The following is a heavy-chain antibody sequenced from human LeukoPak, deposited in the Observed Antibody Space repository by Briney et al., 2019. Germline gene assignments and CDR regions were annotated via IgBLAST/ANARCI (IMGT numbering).Heavy chain of an antibody. CDR1: GYSIRSGYY. CDR2: IFRDWTT. J-gene: IGHJ6*03. V-gene: IGHV4-38-2*02. Sequence: SETLSLPCTVSGYSIRSGYYWGWIRQPPGKGPEWIWSIFRDWTTYYNPSLKSRVSISVDTSRNQFFLNLRSVTAADTAVYFCARTYCGGDCHFFYYNYYMDVWGKGTTVTVSS. D-gene: IGHD2-21*02. CDR3: ARTYCGGDCHFFYYNYYMDV.